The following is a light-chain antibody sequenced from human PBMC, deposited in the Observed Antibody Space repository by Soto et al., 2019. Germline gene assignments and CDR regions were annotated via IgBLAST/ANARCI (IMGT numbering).Light chain of an antibody. J-gene: IGKJ1*01. CDR1: HGISIY. CDR2: AAS. V-gene: IGKV1-8*01. CDR3: QQYYSYPRT. Sequence: AIRMTQSPSSFSASTVDRFTITFLASHGISIYLAWYQQKPGKAPKLLIYAASTLQSGVPSRFSGSGSGTDFTLTISCLQSEDFATYYCQQYYSYPRTFGQGTKVDIK.